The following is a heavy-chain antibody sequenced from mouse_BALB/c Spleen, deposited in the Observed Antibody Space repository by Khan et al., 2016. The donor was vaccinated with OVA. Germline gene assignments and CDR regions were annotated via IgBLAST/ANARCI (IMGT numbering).Heavy chain of an antibody. D-gene: IGHD2-1*01. J-gene: IGHJ4*01. CDR3: ARDGNYMDY. Sequence: VQLKESGPDLVKPSQSLSLTCTVTGYSITSGYSWHWIRQFPGNKLEWMVYIYFSGSINYSPSLKSRISVTRDTSKNQFFLQLNSVTTEDTATYYCARDGNYMDYWGQGTSVTVSS. CDR1: GYSITSGYS. V-gene: IGHV3-1*02. CDR2: IYFSGSI.